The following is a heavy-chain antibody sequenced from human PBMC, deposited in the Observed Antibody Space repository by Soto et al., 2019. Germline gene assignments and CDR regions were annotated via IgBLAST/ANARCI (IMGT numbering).Heavy chain of an antibody. CDR1: GFTFSSYW. CDR2: INPDGSSI. D-gene: IGHD3-10*01. J-gene: IGHJ4*02. V-gene: IGHV3-74*01. Sequence: GGSLRLSCAASGFTFSSYWVHWVRQAPGKGLVWVSRINPDGSSINYADSVKGRFTISRDNAKNTLYLQMNSLTTEDTAVYYCSRAGSYRFDYWGPGTLVTVPQ. CDR3: SRAGSYRFDY.